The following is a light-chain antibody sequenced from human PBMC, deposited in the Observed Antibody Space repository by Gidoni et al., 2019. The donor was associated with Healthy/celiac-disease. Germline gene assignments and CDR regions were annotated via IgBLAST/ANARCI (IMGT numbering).Light chain of an antibody. CDR3: QEYYSTPWT. J-gene: IGKJ1*01. V-gene: IGKV4-1*01. CDR1: QTVLYHSNNTIY. CDR2: WAS. Sequence: DIVITQSPDSLALSLGERATINCKSSQTVLYHSNNTIYLAWYQQKPGQPPQLLIYWASTRASRVRYRFSGSGSGTDFTLTIRRPEDEVVAVYYCQEYYSTPWTFGQGTKVEIK.